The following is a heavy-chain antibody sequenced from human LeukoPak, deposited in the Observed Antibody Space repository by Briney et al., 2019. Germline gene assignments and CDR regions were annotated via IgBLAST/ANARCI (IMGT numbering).Heavy chain of an antibody. CDR1: GDSVSSNSAA. CDR2: TYYRSKWYN. J-gene: IGHJ3*02. Sequence: SQTLSLTCAISGDSVSSNSAAWNWIRQSPSRGLEWLERTYYRSKWYNDYAVSVKSRITINPDTSKNQFSLKLSSVTAADTAVYYCASGSGSYLGLDAFDIWGQGTMVTVSS. CDR3: ASGSGSYLGLDAFDI. V-gene: IGHV6-1*01. D-gene: IGHD1-26*01.